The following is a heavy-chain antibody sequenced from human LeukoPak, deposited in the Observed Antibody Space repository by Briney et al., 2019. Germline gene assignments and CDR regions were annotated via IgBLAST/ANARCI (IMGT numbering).Heavy chain of an antibody. Sequence: GGSLRLSCAASGFTFSSYAMSWVRQAPGKGLEWVSAISGSGGSTYYADSVKGRFTISRDNSKNTLYLQMNSLRAEDTAVYYCAKAHGALFGELLYYYFDYWGQGTLVTVSS. J-gene: IGHJ4*02. V-gene: IGHV3-23*01. CDR1: GFTFSSYA. D-gene: IGHD3-10*02. CDR2: ISGSGGST. CDR3: AKAHGALFGELLYYYFDY.